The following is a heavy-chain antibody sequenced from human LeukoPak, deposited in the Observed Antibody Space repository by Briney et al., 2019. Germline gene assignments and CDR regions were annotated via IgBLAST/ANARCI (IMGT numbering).Heavy chain of an antibody. J-gene: IGHJ6*02. CDR1: GYTFTSYG. V-gene: IGHV1-2*06. D-gene: IGHD1-1*01. Sequence: ASVKVSCKASGYTFTSYGISWVRQAPGQGLEWMGRINPNSGGTNYAQKFQGRVTMTRDTSISTAYMELSRLRSDDTAVYYCARDLEYYYYGMDVWGQGTTVTVSS. CDR3: ARDLEYYYYGMDV. CDR2: INPNSGGT.